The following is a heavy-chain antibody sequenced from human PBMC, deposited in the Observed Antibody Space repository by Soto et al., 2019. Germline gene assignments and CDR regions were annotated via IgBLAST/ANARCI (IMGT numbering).Heavy chain of an antibody. D-gene: IGHD1-20*01. V-gene: IGHV4-30-4*01. Sequence: QVQLQESGPGLVKPSQTLSLTCTVSGGSISSGDYYWSWIRQPPGKGLEWIGYIYYSGSTYYNPSLKRRVTISVDPSQDQFSLKLRSVTAADTAGYYCARGAGGMAPFDYWGQGTLVTVSS. CDR2: IYYSGST. CDR3: ARGAGGMAPFDY. CDR1: GGSISSGDYY. J-gene: IGHJ4*02.